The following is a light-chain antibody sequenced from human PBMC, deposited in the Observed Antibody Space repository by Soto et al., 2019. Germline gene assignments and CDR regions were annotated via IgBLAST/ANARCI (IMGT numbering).Light chain of an antibody. J-gene: IGKJ1*01. CDR3: HSYNSDPWA. Sequence: DIQMTQSPSTLSASVGDRVTITCRASQSISSWLAWYQQKPGKAPKLLIYDASSLESGVRSRFSGSGSGTEFTLSITSLQPDDFANYYCHSYNSDPWAFCQGTKVEIK. CDR1: QSISSW. CDR2: DAS. V-gene: IGKV1-5*01.